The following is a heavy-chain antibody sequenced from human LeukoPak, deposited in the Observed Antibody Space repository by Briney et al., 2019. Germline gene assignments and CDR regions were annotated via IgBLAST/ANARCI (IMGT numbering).Heavy chain of an antibody. V-gene: IGHV3-23*01. D-gene: IGHD3-3*01. Sequence: PGGSLRLSCAASGFTFSSYAMSWVRQAPGKGLEWVSAISGSGGSTYYADYVKGRFTIYRDNSKNTLYLQMNSPRAEETAVYYCARDKTYYDFWSGSFYYFDYWGQGTLVTVSS. CDR3: ARDKTYYDFWSGSFYYFDY. CDR1: GFTFSSYA. CDR2: ISGSGGST. J-gene: IGHJ4*02.